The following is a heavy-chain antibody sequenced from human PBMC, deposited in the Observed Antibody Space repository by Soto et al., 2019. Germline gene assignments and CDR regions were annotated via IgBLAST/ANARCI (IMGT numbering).Heavy chain of an antibody. CDR2: IDWDDDK. D-gene: IGHD3-3*01. J-gene: IGHJ4*02. V-gene: IGHV2-70*11. CDR1: GFSLSTSGMC. CDR3: ARISLTIFGVVKTFDY. Sequence: SGPTLVNPTQTLTLTCTFSGFSLSTSGMCVSWIRQPPGKALEWLARIDWDDDKYYSTSLKTRLTISKDTSKNQVVLTMTNMDPVDTATYYCARISLTIFGVVKTFDYRAQGTPVTVSS.